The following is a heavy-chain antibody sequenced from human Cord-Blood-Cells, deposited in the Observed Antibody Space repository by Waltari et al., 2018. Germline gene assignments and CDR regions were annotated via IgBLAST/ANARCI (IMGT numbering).Heavy chain of an antibody. V-gene: IGHV4-59*01. CDR2: IYYSGST. CDR3: ARAIAAAGAFDI. J-gene: IGHJ3*02. CDR1: GVSISSYY. Sequence: QGQLQESGPGLVKPSETLSLTCTVPGVSISSYYWSWTRQPPGKGLEWIGYIYYSGSTNYNPSLKSRVTISVDTSKNQFSLKLSSVTAADTAVYYCARAIAAAGAFDIWGQGTMVTVSS. D-gene: IGHD6-13*01.